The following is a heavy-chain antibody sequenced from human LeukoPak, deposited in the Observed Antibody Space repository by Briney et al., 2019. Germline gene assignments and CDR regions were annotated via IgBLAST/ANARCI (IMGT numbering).Heavy chain of an antibody. V-gene: IGHV3-23*01. Sequence: GGSLRLSCAASGFTFSSYAMSWVRQAPGKGLEWVSGISGSSGSTYYTDSVKGRFTISRDNSKNTLYLQMNSLRAEDTAVYYCAKDLFPALLVGATGSIDYWGQGTLVTVSS. CDR3: AKDLFPALLVGATGSIDY. CDR1: GFTFSSYA. J-gene: IGHJ4*02. D-gene: IGHD1-26*01. CDR2: ISGSSGST.